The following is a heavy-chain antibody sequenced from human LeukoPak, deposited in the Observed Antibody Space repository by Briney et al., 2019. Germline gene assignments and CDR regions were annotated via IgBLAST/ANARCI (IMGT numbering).Heavy chain of an antibody. D-gene: IGHD3-16*02. CDR2: IYYSGST. CDR3: ARGGTVGVFGAFDI. V-gene: IGHV4-59*01. J-gene: IGHJ3*02. CDR1: GGSISSYY. Sequence: SETLSLTCTVSGGSISSYYWSWIRQPPGKGLEWIGYIYYSGSTNYNPSLKSRVTISVDTSKNQFSLKLSSVTAADTAVFYCARGGTVGVFGAFDIWSQGTMVTVSS.